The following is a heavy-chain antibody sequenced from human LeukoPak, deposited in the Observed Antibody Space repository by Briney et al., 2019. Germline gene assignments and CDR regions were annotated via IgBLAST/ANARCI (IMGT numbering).Heavy chain of an antibody. CDR3: ARGSGHRPPNDY. CDR2: INPNSGGT. V-gene: IGHV1-2*02. CDR1: GYTFTGYY. J-gene: IGHJ4*02. Sequence: ASVKVSCKASGYTFTGYYMHWVRRAPGQGLEWMGWINPNSGGTNYAQKFQGRVTMTRDTSISTAYMELSRLRSDDTAVYYCARGSGHRPPNDYWGQGTLVTVSS. D-gene: IGHD6-19*01.